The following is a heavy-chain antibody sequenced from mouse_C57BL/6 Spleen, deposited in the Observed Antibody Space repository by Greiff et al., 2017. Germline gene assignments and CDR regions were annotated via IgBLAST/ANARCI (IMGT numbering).Heavy chain of an antibody. Sequence: QVQLQQPGAELVKPGASVKLSCKASGYTFTSYWMHWVKQRPGQGLEWIGMIHPNSGSTNYNEKFKSKATLTVDKSSSTAYMQLSSLTSEDSAVYYCARKGFAYSNYDAMDYWGQGTSVTVAS. CDR2: IHPNSGST. J-gene: IGHJ4*01. V-gene: IGHV1-64*01. D-gene: IGHD2-5*01. CDR1: GYTFTSYW. CDR3: ARKGFAYSNYDAMDY.